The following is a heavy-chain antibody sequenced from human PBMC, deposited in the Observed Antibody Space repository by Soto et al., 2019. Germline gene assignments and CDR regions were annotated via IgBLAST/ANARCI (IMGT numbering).Heavy chain of an antibody. J-gene: IGHJ5*02. CDR1: GYSISSGYY. CDR3: ARCSSWYGWFDP. CDR2: IYHSGST. Sequence: PSETLSLTCAVSGYSISSGYYWGWIRQPPGKGLEWIGSIYHSGSTYYNPYLKSRVTRSVDTSKNQFSLKLSSVTAADTAVYYCARCSSWYGWFDPWGQGTRVTVSS. D-gene: IGHD6-13*01. V-gene: IGHV4-38-2*01.